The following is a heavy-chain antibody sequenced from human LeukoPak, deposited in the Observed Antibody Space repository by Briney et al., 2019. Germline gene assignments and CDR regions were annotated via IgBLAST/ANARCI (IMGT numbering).Heavy chain of an antibody. CDR1: GGSISSGGYY. CDR2: IYYSGST. D-gene: IGHD3-10*01. V-gene: IGHV4-31*03. CDR3: ASSGYYGLNYFDY. J-gene: IGHJ4*02. Sequence: PSETLSLTCTVSGGSISSGGYYWGWIRQHPGKGLEWLGYIYYSGSTYYNPSLKSRVTISVDTSKNQFSLKLSSVTAADTAVYYCASSGYYGLNYFDYWGQGTLVTVSS.